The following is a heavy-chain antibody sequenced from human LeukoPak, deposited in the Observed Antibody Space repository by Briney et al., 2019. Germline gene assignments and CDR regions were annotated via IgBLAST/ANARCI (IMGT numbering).Heavy chain of an antibody. CDR3: ARLGSAVVLGVIIKY. D-gene: IGHD3-10*01. CDR2: VYYSGSI. Sequence: PSETLSLTFSVSGGSISSSSYYWGWIRQPPGKGLEWIGSVYYSGSISYNPSLNSRVTISVDTSKSQFSLNLTSVTAADTAVYYCARLGSAVVLGVIIKYWDQGTLVTVSS. V-gene: IGHV4-39*01. J-gene: IGHJ4*02. CDR1: GGSISSSSYY.